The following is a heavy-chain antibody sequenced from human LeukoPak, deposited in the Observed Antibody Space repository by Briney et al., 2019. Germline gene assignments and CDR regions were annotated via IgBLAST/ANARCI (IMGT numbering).Heavy chain of an antibody. D-gene: IGHD2-2*01. CDR2: ISGSGGSA. J-gene: IGHJ3*02. CDR1: GFTFSSYA. Sequence: GGSLRLSCAASGFTFSSYAMSWVRQAPGKGLEWVSAISGSGGSAYYADSVKGRFTISRDNSKNTLYLQMNSLRAEDTAVYYCAREYCSSTSCPNDAFDIWGQGTMVTVSS. V-gene: IGHV3-23*01. CDR3: AREYCSSTSCPNDAFDI.